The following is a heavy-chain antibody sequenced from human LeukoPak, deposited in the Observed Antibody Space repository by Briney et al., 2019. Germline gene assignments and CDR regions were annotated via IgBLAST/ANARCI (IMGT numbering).Heavy chain of an antibody. Sequence: ASVKVSCTASGYTFTRYVINWVRQATGQGLVWMGWMNPNSGNTGSVQKFQCRVSMTRNTSISTAYMELSSLRSEDTAVYYCARLIAVAGTYYFDYWGQGTLVSVSS. CDR1: GYTFTRYV. CDR2: MNPNSGNT. D-gene: IGHD6-19*01. J-gene: IGHJ4*02. CDR3: ARLIAVAGTYYFDY. V-gene: IGHV1-8*01.